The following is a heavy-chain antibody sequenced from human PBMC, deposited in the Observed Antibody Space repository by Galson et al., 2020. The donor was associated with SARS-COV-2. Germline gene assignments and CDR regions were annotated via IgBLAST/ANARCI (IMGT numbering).Heavy chain of an antibody. CDR3: ARVPTGYYPDY. J-gene: IGHJ4*02. CDR2: IYYSGST. D-gene: IGHD3-9*01. Sequence: SETLSLTCTVSGGSISSGGYYWSWIRQHPGKGLEWIGYIYYSGSTYYNPSLKSRVTISVDTSKNQFSLKLSSVSAADTAVYYCARVPTGYYPDYWGQGTLVTVSS. V-gene: IGHV4-31*03. CDR1: GGSISSGGYY.